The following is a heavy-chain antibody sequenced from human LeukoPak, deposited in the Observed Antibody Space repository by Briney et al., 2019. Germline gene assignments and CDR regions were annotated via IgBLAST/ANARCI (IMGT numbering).Heavy chain of an antibody. CDR1: GFIFSSYE. CDR2: IDSSGSNI. V-gene: IGHV3-48*03. J-gene: IGHJ4*02. D-gene: IGHD5-24*01. CDR3: ARTKEMASISYFDS. Sequence: GGSLRLSCATSGFIFSSYEMNWVRQAPGKGLEWVSYIDSSGSNIHYADSVKGRFTISRDNAKNSLYLQMNSLRAEDTAVYYCARTKEMASISYFDSWGQGTLVTVSS.